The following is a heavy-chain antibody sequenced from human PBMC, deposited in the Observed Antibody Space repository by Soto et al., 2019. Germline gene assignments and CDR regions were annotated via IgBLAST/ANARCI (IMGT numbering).Heavy chain of an antibody. CDR3: ASMTTVIPNDY. J-gene: IGHJ4*02. CDR2: IYYSGST. Sequence: PSETLSLTCTVSGGSISSSSYYWGWIRQPPGKGLEWIGSIYYSGSTYYNPSLKSRVTISVDTSKNQFSLKLSSVTAADTAVYYCASMTTVIPNDYWGQGTLVTVSS. V-gene: IGHV4-39*01. CDR1: GGSISSSSYY. D-gene: IGHD4-17*01.